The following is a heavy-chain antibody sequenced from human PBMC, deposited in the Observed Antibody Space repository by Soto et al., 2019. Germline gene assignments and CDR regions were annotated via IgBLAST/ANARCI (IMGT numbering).Heavy chain of an antibody. D-gene: IGHD1-1*01. V-gene: IGHV3-33*01. J-gene: IGHJ4*02. CDR2: IWSDGNNR. CDR3: VRGDNWNDEASDY. Sequence: VGSLRLSCAASGFMCSNHGMHWVRQAPGKGLEWVAVIWSDGNNRYYADSVKGRFTISRDNSKNTVYLQMNSLRAEDTAVYYCVRGDNWNDEASDYWGQGTLVTVSS. CDR1: GFMCSNHG.